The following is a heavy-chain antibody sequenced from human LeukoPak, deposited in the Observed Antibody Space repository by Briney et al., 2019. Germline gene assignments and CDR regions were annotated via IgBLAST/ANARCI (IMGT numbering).Heavy chain of an antibody. Sequence: GGSLRLSCAASGFAFRDYAMSWVRQVTGEALEWVATVSGDGSQTYDSVSLKGRFTISRDNFDNTVYLRMSGLRAEDTAIYYCAKAIDSRGHWYERGADYWGQGTPVTVSS. J-gene: IGHJ4*02. CDR3: AKAIDSRGHWYERGADY. CDR2: VSGDGSQT. D-gene: IGHD2-21*02. V-gene: IGHV3-23*01. CDR1: GFAFRDYA.